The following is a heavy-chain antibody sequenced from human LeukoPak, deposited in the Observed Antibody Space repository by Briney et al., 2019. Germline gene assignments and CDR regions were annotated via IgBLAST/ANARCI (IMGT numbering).Heavy chain of an antibody. CDR2: IYSGGAT. V-gene: IGHV3-53*01. CDR1: GFIVSSNY. CDR3: ARDLELERNRWNYFES. D-gene: IGHD1-1*01. Sequence: GGSLRLSCAASGFIVSSNYMSWVRQAPGKGLEWVSVIYSGGATYYADSVKGRFTISRDNSKNMLYLQMNSLRAEDTAVYYCARDLELERNRWNYFESWGQGTLVTVSS. J-gene: IGHJ4*02.